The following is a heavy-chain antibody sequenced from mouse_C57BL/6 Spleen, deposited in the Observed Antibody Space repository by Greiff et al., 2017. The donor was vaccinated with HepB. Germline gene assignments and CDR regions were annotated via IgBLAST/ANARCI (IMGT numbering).Heavy chain of an antibody. CDR2: FYPGSGSI. Sequence: QVQLQQSGAELVKPGASVKLSCKASGYTFTEYTIHWVKQRSGQGLEWIGWFYPGSGSIKYNEKFKDKATLTADKSSSTVYMELSRLTSEDSAVYSGARHEEIYDGYYDWYFDVWGTGTTVTVSS. CDR1: GYTFTEYT. D-gene: IGHD2-3*01. V-gene: IGHV1-62-2*01. CDR3: ARHEEIYDGYYDWYFDV. J-gene: IGHJ1*03.